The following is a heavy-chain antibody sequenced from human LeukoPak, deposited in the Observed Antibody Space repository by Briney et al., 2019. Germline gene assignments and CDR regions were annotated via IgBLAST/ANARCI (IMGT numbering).Heavy chain of an antibody. D-gene: IGHD2-15*01. CDR1: GYTFTGYY. Sequence: ASVKVSCKASGYTFTGYYMHWVRQAPGQGLEWMGWISAYNGNTNYAQKLQGRVTMTTDTSTSTAYMELRSLRSDDTAVYYCARDRYCSGGSCYGYYYYGMDVWGQGTTVTVSS. CDR3: ARDRYCSGGSCYGYYYYGMDV. V-gene: IGHV1-18*04. J-gene: IGHJ6*02. CDR2: ISAYNGNT.